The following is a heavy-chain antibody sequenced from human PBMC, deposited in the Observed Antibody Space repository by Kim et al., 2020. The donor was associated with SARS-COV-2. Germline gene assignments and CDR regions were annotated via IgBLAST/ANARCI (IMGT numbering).Heavy chain of an antibody. D-gene: IGHD6-6*01. J-gene: IGHJ4*02. Sequence: ADSVKGRFTISRDNSKNTLYLQMNSLRAEDTAVYYCAKDLDRYSSSPADYWGQGTLVTVSS. V-gene: IGHV3-30*02. CDR3: AKDLDRYSSSPADY.